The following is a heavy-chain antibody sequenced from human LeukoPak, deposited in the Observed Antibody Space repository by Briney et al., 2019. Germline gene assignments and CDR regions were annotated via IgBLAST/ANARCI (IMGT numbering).Heavy chain of an antibody. CDR1: GYIITGYH. J-gene: IGHJ6*02. V-gene: IGHV1-46*01. CDR2: INPSGGST. Sequence: ASVKVSCKASGYIITGYHMHWVRQAPGQGLEWIGIINPSGGSTSYAQKFQGRVTWTRDTSTSTVYMGLSSLRSEDTAVYYCARDLGSSSWTYYYGMDVWGQGTTVTVSS. D-gene: IGHD6-13*01. CDR3: ARDLGSSSWTYYYGMDV.